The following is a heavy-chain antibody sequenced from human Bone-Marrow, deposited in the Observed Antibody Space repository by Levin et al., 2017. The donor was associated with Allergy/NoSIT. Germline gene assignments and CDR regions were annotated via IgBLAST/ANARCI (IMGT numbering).Heavy chain of an antibody. CDR1: GFTLSAYT. D-gene: IGHD3-16*01. CDR3: AREGGGVEFDY. J-gene: IGHJ4*02. Sequence: GGSLRLSCAGSGFTLSAYTMHWVRQAPGKGLEWLSTMSSDGRSKFYADSVKGRFSISTDSSKNTLYLQMNSLRPEDTAVHYCAREGGGVEFDYWGQGTLVTVSS. CDR2: MSSDGRSK. V-gene: IGHV3-30*04.